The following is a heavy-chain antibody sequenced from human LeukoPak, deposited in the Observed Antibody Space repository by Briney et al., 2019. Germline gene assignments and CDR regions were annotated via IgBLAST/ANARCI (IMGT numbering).Heavy chain of an antibody. D-gene: IGHD7-27*01. J-gene: IGHJ4*02. CDR2: MYYSGGT. CDR1: GASISGYY. CDR3: AGTGLFFDY. V-gene: IGHV4-59*01. Sequence: SETLSLTCRVAGASISGYYWSLIRQPPGKGLEWIGHMYYSGGTTYNPSLKSRVSISLDTSKKHFSLKLSSVTAADTAVYYCAGTGLFFDYWSQGTLVTVSS.